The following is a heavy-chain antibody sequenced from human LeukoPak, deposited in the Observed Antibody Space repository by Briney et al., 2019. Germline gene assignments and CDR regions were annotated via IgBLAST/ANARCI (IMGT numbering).Heavy chain of an antibody. J-gene: IGHJ4*02. CDR3: AGGRTDIVVVPATLRNYYFDY. CDR2: MNPNSGNT. Sequence: GASVKVSCKASGYTFTSYGISWVRQATGQGLEWMGWMNPNSGNTGYAQKFQGRVTMTRNTSISTAYMELSSLRSEDTAVYYCAGGRTDIVVVPATLRNYYFDYWGQGTLVTVSS. V-gene: IGHV1-8*02. CDR1: GYTFTSYG. D-gene: IGHD2-2*01.